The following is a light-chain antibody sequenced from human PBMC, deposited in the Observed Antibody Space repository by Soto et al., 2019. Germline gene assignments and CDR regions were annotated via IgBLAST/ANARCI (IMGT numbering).Light chain of an antibody. J-gene: IGKJ4*01. CDR1: QSVSSY. CDR2: DAS. Sequence: VLTQSPATLSVSPGERATLSCRASQSVSSYLAWYQQKPGQAPRLLIYDASTRATGIPARFSGSGSGTDFTLTISSLEPEDFAVYYCQQRSNWPLTFGGGTKVDIK. CDR3: QQRSNWPLT. V-gene: IGKV3-11*01.